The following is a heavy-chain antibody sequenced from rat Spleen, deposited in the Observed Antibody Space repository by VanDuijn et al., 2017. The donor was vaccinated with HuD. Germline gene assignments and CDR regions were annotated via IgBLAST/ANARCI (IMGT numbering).Heavy chain of an antibody. D-gene: IGHD1-11*01. J-gene: IGHJ2*01. Sequence: EVQLVESGGGLVQPGRSLKLSCAASGFTFSDYGMTWVRQAPTQGLEWVAIFSHDGSSTYYRDSVKGRFTISRDNAKSTLYLQMDSLRSADTATYYCARRGRGYFDYWGQGVMVTVSS. V-gene: IGHV5-29*01. CDR3: ARRGRGYFDY. CDR2: FSHDGSST. CDR1: GFTFSDYG.